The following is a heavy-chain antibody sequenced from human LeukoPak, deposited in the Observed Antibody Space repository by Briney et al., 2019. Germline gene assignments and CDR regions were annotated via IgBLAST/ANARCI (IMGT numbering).Heavy chain of an antibody. Sequence: GGSVRLSCAASGFTFNSYAMSWVPHAPGKGLVWVSDISGSGGSTYYADSVKGRFTISRDNSKNTRYLQMNSLRAEDTAVYYCAKAPHLVAAYYFDYWGQETLVTVSS. CDR2: ISGSGGST. V-gene: IGHV3-23*01. J-gene: IGHJ4*02. CDR1: GFTFNSYA. D-gene: IGHD2-8*02. CDR3: AKAPHLVAAYYFDY.